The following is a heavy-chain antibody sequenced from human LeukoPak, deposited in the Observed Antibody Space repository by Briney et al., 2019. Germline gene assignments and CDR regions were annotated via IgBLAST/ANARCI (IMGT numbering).Heavy chain of an antibody. V-gene: IGHV1-18*01. CDR1: GYTFNSYG. CDR2: INPYNGNT. D-gene: IGHD2-2*02. CDR3: ARRGLTNEDTYCNSTGCYIASGAWFDP. J-gene: IGHJ5*02. Sequence: ASVKVSCKTSGYTFNSYGISWVRQAPGHGLTWMGWINPYNGNTNYAQNLQGRVTMTTHTSTSTAYMELRSLRSDDTAVYYCARRGLTNEDTYCNSTGCYIASGAWFDPWGQGTLVTVSS.